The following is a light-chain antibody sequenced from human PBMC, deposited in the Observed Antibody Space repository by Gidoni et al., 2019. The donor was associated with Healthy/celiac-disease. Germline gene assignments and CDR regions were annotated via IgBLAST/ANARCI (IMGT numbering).Light chain of an antibody. J-gene: IGKJ2*01. Sequence: DSKMTQTPSTLSASVGDRVTITCRASQSISSWLAWYQQKPGKAPKLLIYKASSLESGVPSRFSCSGSGTEFTLTISSLQPDDFATYYCQQYNSYPYTFGQGTKVEIK. CDR2: KAS. CDR3: QQYNSYPYT. CDR1: QSISSW. V-gene: IGKV1-5*03.